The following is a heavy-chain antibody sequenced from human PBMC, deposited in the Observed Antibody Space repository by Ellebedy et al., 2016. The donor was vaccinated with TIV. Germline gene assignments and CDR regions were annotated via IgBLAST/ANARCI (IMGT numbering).Heavy chain of an antibody. CDR1: GYTFTSHY. CDR2: INPGGGSP. D-gene: IGHD3-22*01. Sequence: ASVKVSCKASGYTFTSHYIHWVRQAPGQGLEWMGIINPGGGSPSYAQRFQGRITMTSDTSTGTVYMELSSLRSEDTAVYYCARADGWDLYDSSGYYPDYWGQGTLVTVSS. CDR3: ARADGWDLYDSSGYYPDY. J-gene: IGHJ4*02. V-gene: IGHV1-46*01.